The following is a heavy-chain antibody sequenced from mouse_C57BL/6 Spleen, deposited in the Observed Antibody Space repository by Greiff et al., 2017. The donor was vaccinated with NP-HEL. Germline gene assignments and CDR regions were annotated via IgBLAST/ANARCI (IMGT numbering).Heavy chain of an antibody. D-gene: IGHD2-1*01. V-gene: IGHV1-81*01. CDR1: GYTLTSYG. J-gene: IGHJ2*01. CDR3: ARLKFLHYGNYGY. Sequence: QVQLQQSGAELARPGASVKLSCKASGYTLTSYGISWVKQRTGQGLEWIGEIYPRSGNTYYNEKFKGKATLTADKSSSTAYMELRSLTSEDYAVYFCARLKFLHYGNYGYWGQGTTLTVSS. CDR2: IYPRSGNT.